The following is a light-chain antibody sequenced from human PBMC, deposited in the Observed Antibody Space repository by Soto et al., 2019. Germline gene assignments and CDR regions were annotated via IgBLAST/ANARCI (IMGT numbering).Light chain of an antibody. J-gene: IGKJ5*01. Sequence: DIQMTQSPSSLSASVGDRVTITCRASQDISNYLAWYQQKPGKVPKLLIYAASTLQSGVPSRFSGSGSGTDFTLTISSLQPEDGATFYCQKYNSAPLTFGQGTRLEIK. CDR3: QKYNSAPLT. V-gene: IGKV1-27*01. CDR1: QDISNY. CDR2: AAS.